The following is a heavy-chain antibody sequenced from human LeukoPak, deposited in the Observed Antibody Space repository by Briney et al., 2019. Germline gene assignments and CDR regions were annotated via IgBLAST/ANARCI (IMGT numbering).Heavy chain of an antibody. CDR1: GFTFSSYW. CDR3: ARVGGHCSGGSCYSPSPNFDY. Sequence: GGSLRLSCAASGFTFSSYWMSWVRQAPGKGLEWVANIKQDGSEKYYVDSVKGRFTISRDNAKNSLCLQMNSLRVEDTAAYYCARVGGHCSGGSCYSPSPNFDYWGQGTLVTVSS. J-gene: IGHJ4*02. D-gene: IGHD2-15*01. V-gene: IGHV3-7*01. CDR2: IKQDGSEK.